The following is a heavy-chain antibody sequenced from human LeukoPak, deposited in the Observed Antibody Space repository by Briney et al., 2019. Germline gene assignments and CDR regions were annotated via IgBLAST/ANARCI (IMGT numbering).Heavy chain of an antibody. Sequence: SQTLSLTCAVSGGSISIGGYSWSWIRQPPGKGLEWIGYIYHSGSTYYNPSLKSRVTISVDRSKNQFSLKLSSVTAADTAVYYCAIRAGYGRFGPWGQGTLVTVSS. D-gene: IGHD5-12*01. CDR2: IYHSGST. J-gene: IGHJ5*02. V-gene: IGHV4-30-2*01. CDR3: AIRAGYGRFGP. CDR1: GGSISIGGYS.